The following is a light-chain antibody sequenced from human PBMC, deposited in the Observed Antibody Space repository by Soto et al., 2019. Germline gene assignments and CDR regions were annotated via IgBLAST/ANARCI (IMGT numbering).Light chain of an antibody. CDR3: LQHVSYSWT. CDR2: AAS. J-gene: IGKJ1*01. Sequence: DIQMTQFPTSLSASVGDRVTITCRASQGIRNDLAWYQQKPGKAPRRLIYAASSLESGVPSRFSGSGSGTEFTLTISSLQSEDLATYYCLQHVSYSWTFGQGTKVEIK. CDR1: QGIRND. V-gene: IGKV1-17*01.